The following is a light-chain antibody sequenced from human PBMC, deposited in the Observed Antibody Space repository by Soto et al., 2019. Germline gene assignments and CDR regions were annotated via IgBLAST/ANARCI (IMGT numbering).Light chain of an antibody. CDR2: DVN. CDR3: CSYAGSHTPWV. Sequence: QSALTQPRSVSWSPGQSVTISCTGTSSNVGGYNYVSWYQQHPGKAPKLMSYDVNKWPSGVPDRFSGSKSGNTASLTNSGLQAEDAADYHCCSYAGSHTPWVFGGGTMLTV. J-gene: IGLJ3*02. CDR1: SSNVGGYNY. V-gene: IGLV2-11*01.